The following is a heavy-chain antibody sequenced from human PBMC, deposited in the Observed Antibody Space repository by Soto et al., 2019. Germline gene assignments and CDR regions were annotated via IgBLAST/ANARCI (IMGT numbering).Heavy chain of an antibody. CDR3: ATKARVKTYLYYGMDV. Sequence: PGGSLRLSCAASGFPFSSYGMHWVRQAPGKGLDWVGVIWYDGSNKDYAESVKGRFTISRDNSKNTLYLHMGRLRAEDTAVYYCATKARVKTYLYYGMDVWGLGTTVTVSS. J-gene: IGHJ6*02. V-gene: IGHV3-33*03. CDR1: GFPFSSYG. D-gene: IGHD2-21*01. CDR2: IWYDGSNK.